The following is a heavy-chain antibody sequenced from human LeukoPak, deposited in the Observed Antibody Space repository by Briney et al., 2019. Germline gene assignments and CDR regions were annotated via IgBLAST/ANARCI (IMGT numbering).Heavy chain of an antibody. Sequence: SDTPSLTCTVSGGSISSYNWSWIRQPPGKGLEWICHIYYTGSTNYNPSLKSRVTISVDTSKNQFSLKLSSVTAADTAVYYCARGSGFYGYWGQGTLVTVSS. CDR2: IYYTGST. CDR1: GGSISSYN. J-gene: IGHJ4*02. V-gene: IGHV4-59*07. CDR3: ARGSGFYGY. D-gene: IGHD6-19*01.